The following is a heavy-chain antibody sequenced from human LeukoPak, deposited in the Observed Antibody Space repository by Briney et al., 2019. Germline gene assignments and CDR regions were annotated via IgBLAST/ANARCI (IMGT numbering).Heavy chain of an antibody. CDR3: ARDQSDYYGSGSYSEGSY. Sequence: GGSLRLSCAASGFTFSTYSMKWVRQAPGQGLEWVSYISSSSGTIYYADSVKGRFTISRDNAKNSLYLQMNGLREDDTAVYNCARDQSDYYGSGSYSEGSYWGQGTLVTVSS. J-gene: IGHJ4*02. CDR2: ISSSSGTI. V-gene: IGHV3-48*02. CDR1: GFTFSTYS. D-gene: IGHD3-10*01.